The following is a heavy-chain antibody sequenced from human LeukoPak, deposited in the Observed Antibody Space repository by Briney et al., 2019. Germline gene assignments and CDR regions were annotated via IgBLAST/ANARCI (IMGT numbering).Heavy chain of an antibody. CDR3: VRDSSGYYPIFDY. J-gene: IGHJ4*02. CDR1: GYSISSGYY. V-gene: IGHV4-38-2*02. CDR2: MYESGRT. Sequence: SETLSLTCTVSGYSISSGYYWGCIRQPPGKGLEWIGSMYESGRTYYNPSLKSRVAISVDTSKNQFSLKLSYVTAADTAVYYCVRDSSGYYPIFDYWGQGTLVTVSS. D-gene: IGHD3-22*01.